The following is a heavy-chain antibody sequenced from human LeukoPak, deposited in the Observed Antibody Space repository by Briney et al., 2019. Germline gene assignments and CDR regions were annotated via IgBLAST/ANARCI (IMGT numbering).Heavy chain of an antibody. V-gene: IGHV4-59*08. J-gene: IGHJ4*02. D-gene: IGHD2-15*01. Sequence: SETLSLTCRVPGASVSNYYWSWIRQSPGKGLEWIGFFHYSGSTNYNPSLNSRVTTSIDTSMNQLSLTLVSVTAADTAVYFCARHHDGGPKLRLDFWGLGVLVTVSS. CDR1: GASVSNYY. CDR2: FHYSGST. CDR3: ARHHDGGPKLRLDF.